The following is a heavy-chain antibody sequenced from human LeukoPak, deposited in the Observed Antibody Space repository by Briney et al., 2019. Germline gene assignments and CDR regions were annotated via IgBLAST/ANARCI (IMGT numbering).Heavy chain of an antibody. Sequence: PGGSLRLSCTASEFNVSDNYMTWVRQAPGKGLEWVSGISWNSGSIGYADSVKGRFTISRDNAKNSLYLQMNSLRAEDTALYYCTAAAPRYYHGMDVWGQGTTVTVSS. CDR3: TAAAPRYYHGMDV. CDR2: ISWNSGSI. CDR1: EFNVSDNY. J-gene: IGHJ6*02. D-gene: IGHD6-13*01. V-gene: IGHV3-9*01.